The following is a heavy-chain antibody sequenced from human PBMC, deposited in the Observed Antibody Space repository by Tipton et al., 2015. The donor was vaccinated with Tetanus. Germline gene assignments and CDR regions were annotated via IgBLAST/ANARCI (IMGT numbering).Heavy chain of an antibody. D-gene: IGHD2-21*02. V-gene: IGHV4-30-2*01. Sequence: TLSLTCAVSGGSIDSGDYSWSWIRQPPGKGLEWIGNIYQSGKIYYKASLRSRLTISIDKSKNQFSLTLTSVNAADTAVYYCVRDHARACGGDCYPGGFDIWGQGTMVSVSS. CDR3: VRDHARACGGDCYPGGFDI. CDR1: GGSIDSGDYS. J-gene: IGHJ3*02. CDR2: IYQSGKI.